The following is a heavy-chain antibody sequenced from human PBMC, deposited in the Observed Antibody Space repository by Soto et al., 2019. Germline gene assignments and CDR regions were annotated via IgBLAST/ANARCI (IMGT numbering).Heavy chain of an antibody. J-gene: IGHJ4*02. CDR2: ISFEGSYK. D-gene: IGHD6-13*01. CDR3: VRAAGIAAAGSSQGVL. Sequence: PGGSLRLSCEASGFAIRSNAIHWVRQAPGKGLEWAAVISFEGSYKYYADSVKGRFTVSRDNSKNTVSLQMDSLTGEDSALYYCVRAAGIAAAGSSQGVLWGQGTLVTVSS. V-gene: IGHV3-30*04. CDR1: GFAIRSNA.